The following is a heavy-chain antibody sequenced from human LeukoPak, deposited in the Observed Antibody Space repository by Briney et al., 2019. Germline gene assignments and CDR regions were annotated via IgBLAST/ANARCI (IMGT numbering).Heavy chain of an antibody. J-gene: IGHJ4*02. CDR1: GXSFTSYC. CDR3: ARRSSGWYQDY. D-gene: IGHD6-19*01. Sequence: GESLKISFKGSGXSFTSYCIGWVRQMPGKALEWMGIIYPGDSDTRYSPSFQGQVTISADKSTSTAYLQWSSLKASDTAMYYCARRSSGWYQDYWGQGTLVTVSS. V-gene: IGHV5-51*01. CDR2: IYPGDSDT.